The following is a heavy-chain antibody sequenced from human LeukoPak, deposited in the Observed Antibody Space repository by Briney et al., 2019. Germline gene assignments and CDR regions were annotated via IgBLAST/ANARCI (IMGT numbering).Heavy chain of an antibody. Sequence: PSETLSLTCAVSGGSISSSNWWSWVRQPPGKGLEWIGEIYHSGSTNYNPSLKSRVTISVDKSKNQFSLKLSSVTAADTAVYYCARTYYDILTGYFYGMDVWGKGTTVTVS. D-gene: IGHD3-9*01. CDR2: IYHSGST. V-gene: IGHV4-4*02. J-gene: IGHJ6*04. CDR1: GGSISSSNW. CDR3: ARTYYDILTGYFYGMDV.